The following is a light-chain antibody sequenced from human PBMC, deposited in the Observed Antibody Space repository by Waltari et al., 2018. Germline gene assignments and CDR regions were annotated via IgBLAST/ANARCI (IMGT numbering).Light chain of an antibody. V-gene: IGLV2-14*03. CDR1: NSDLGAYTS. Sequence: QSALAQPASVSGSPGQSIPIPCTGTNSDLGAYTSVAWHQQHPGKAPTLIIYAVSDRPLGVSNRFSGSKSGNTASLTISGLQAEDEADYYCSSYMGSSTWVFGGGTKVTVL. CDR3: SSYMGSSTWV. J-gene: IGLJ3*02. CDR2: AVS.